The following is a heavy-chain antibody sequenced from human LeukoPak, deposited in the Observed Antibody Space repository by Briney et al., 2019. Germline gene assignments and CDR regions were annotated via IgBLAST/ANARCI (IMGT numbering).Heavy chain of an antibody. CDR2: IYSGGST. CDR1: GFTVSSNH. Sequence: GGSLRLSCAASGFTVSSNHMSWVRQAPGKGLEWVSVIYSGGSTDYADSVKGRFTISRDNSKNTLYLQMNSLRAEDTAVYYCARDLTIFPHYYYGMDVWGKGTTVTVSS. CDR3: ARDLTIFPHYYYGMDV. J-gene: IGHJ6*04. D-gene: IGHD3-9*01. V-gene: IGHV3-53*01.